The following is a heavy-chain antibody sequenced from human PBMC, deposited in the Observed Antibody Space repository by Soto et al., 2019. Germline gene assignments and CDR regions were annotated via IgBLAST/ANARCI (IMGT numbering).Heavy chain of an antibody. J-gene: IGHJ5*02. CDR1: GASMNSYR. D-gene: IGHD6-13*01. CDR2: IHSSGST. CDR3: ARGQGVAAAGITWFDP. V-gene: IGHV4-4*07. Sequence: NPSETLSLTCTVSGASMNSYRGSWIRQPAGKGLEWIGHIHSSGSTNYNPSLKSRVTMSVDTSKNQFSLRLMSLTAADTAVYYCARGQGVAAAGITWFDPWGQGSLVTVSS.